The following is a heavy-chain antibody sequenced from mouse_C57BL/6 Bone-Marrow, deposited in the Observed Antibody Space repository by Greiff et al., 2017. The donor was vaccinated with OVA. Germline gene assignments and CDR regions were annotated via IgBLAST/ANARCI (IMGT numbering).Heavy chain of an antibody. J-gene: IGHJ4*01. D-gene: IGHD1-1*01. Sequence: QVQLQQSGPELVKPGASVKISCKASGYTFTDYYINWVKQRPGQGLEWIGWIFPGSGSTYYNEKFKGKATLTVDKSSSTAYMLLSSLTSEDSAVYFCARWPYYYGPYYYAMDYWGQGTSVTVSS. CDR3: ARWPYYYGPYYYAMDY. CDR1: GYTFTDYY. V-gene: IGHV1-75*01. CDR2: IFPGSGST.